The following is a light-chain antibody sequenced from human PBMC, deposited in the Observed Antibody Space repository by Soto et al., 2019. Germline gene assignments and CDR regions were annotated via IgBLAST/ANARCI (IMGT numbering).Light chain of an antibody. Sequence: EIVLTQSPATLSLSPGERATLSCRASQSVSSDLAWYQQKPGQAPRLLIYDASNRATGIPHRFSGSGSGTAFTLTISSLEPEDFAVYYCQQRSNWPLTFGGGTKVEIK. CDR1: QSVSSD. V-gene: IGKV3-11*01. CDR3: QQRSNWPLT. J-gene: IGKJ4*01. CDR2: DAS.